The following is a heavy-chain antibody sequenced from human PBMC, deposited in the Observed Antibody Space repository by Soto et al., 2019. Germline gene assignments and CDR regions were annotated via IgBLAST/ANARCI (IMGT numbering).Heavy chain of an antibody. CDR2: IYYSGST. CDR3: ARGYYYDSSGYYRPPFFFDY. D-gene: IGHD3-22*01. V-gene: IGHV4-31*03. Sequence: PSETLSLTCTVSGGSISSGGYYWSWIRQHPGKGLEWIGYIYYSGSTYYNPSLKSRVTISVDTSKNQFSLKLSSVTAADTAVYYCARGYYYDSSGYYRPPFFFDYWGQGTLDT. J-gene: IGHJ4*02. CDR1: GGSISSGGYY.